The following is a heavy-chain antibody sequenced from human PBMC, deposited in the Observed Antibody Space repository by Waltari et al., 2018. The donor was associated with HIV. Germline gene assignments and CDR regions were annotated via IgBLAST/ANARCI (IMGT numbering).Heavy chain of an antibody. V-gene: IGHV3-74*01. D-gene: IGHD6-13*01. Sequence: EVQLVESGGGLVQPGGSLRLSCAASGFTFSSYRLRWVRQAPGKGLVWVSRINSDGSSTSYADSVKGRFTISRDNAKNTLYLQMNSLRAEDTAVYYCARNLEVAAAGGGVDYWGQGTLVTVSS. CDR2: INSDGSST. CDR1: GFTFSSYR. CDR3: ARNLEVAAAGGGVDY. J-gene: IGHJ4*02.